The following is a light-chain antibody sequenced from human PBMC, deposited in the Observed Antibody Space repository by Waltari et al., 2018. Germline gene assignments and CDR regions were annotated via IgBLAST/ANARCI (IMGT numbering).Light chain of an antibody. CDR1: TSDIGAYNY. CDR2: DVT. CDR3: SSFTSGSTWV. Sequence: QSALTQPASVSGSPGQSITISCTGTTSDIGAYNYVAWYQQHPGKAPKVVISDVTNRPSGVSNRFSVSKSGNTASLTISGLQAEDEADYYCSSFTSGSTWVFGGGTKLTVL. V-gene: IGLV2-14*03. J-gene: IGLJ3*02.